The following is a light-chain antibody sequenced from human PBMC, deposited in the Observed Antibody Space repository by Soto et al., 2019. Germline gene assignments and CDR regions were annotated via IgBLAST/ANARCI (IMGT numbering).Light chain of an antibody. Sequence: QSALTQPASVSGSPGQSITISCTGTSSDVSAYNYVSWYQQHPGKAPKLMIYEVSNRPSGVSNRFSGSKSGNTASLTISGLQAEDEADYYCSSYTSINTGVFGAGTKLTVL. CDR2: EVS. J-gene: IGLJ3*02. V-gene: IGLV2-14*01. CDR1: SSDVSAYNY. CDR3: SSYTSINTGV.